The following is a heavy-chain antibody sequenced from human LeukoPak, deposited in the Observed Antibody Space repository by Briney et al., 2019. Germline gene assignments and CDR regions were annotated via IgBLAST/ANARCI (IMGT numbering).Heavy chain of an antibody. J-gene: IGHJ4*02. CDR3: ARDLMGIAYRGAFYY. V-gene: IGHV3-30*04. Sequence: GSLRLSCAASGFTFSNNTMHWVRQAPGKGLEWLAVISYDGANKYYADSVKGRFTISRDNAKNSLFLQMDSLRDEDTAVYYCARDLMGIAYRGAFYYWGQGTLVTVSS. CDR2: ISYDGANK. CDR1: GFTFSNNT. D-gene: IGHD6-13*01.